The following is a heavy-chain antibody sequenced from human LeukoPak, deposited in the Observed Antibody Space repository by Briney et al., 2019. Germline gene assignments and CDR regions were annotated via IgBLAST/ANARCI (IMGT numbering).Heavy chain of an antibody. J-gene: IGHJ4*02. CDR1: GDSISRSTYY. CDR3: ARSSGTGTFSY. CDR2: VYYGRSP. Sequence: SETLSLTCTVSGDSISRSTYYWAWIRQPPGKGLEWVGSVYYGRSPYFNPSLESRATISVDTSKNHFSLKMSSVTAADTAVYYCARSSGTGTFSYWGQGTLVTVSS. D-gene: IGHD6-25*01. V-gene: IGHV4-39*02.